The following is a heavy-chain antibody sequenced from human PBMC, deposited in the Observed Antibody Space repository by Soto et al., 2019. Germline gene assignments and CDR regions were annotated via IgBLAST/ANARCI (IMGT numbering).Heavy chain of an antibody. V-gene: IGHV4-59*01. CDR2: IYYSGST. Sequence: SETLSLTCTVSGGSISSYYWSWIRQPPGKGLGWIGYIYYSGSTNYNPSLKSRVTISVDTSKNQFSLKLSSVTAADTAVYYCARGWVPYCFDYWGQGTLVTVSS. CDR3: ARGWVPYCFDY. J-gene: IGHJ4*02. CDR1: GGSISSYY. D-gene: IGHD6-13*01.